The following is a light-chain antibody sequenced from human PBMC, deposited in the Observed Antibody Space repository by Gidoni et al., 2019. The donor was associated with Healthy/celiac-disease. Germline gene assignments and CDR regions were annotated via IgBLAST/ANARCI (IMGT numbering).Light chain of an antibody. Sequence: IALTQSPATLSLSPGERATLSCRASQSVRSYLAWYQQKPGQAPRLLIYDASNRATGIPARFSGSGSGTDFTLTISSLEPEDFAVYYCQQRSNWPLTFGGGTKVEIK. CDR1: QSVRSY. V-gene: IGKV3-11*01. CDR3: QQRSNWPLT. J-gene: IGKJ4*01. CDR2: DAS.